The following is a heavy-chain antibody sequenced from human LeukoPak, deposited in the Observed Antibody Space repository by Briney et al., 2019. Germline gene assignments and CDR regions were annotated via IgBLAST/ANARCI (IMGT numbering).Heavy chain of an antibody. Sequence: ASVKVSCKASGGTFSNYAISWVRQAPGQGLEWMGGIIPIFGTANYAQKFQGRVTITADESTSTAYMELSSLRSEDTAVYYCAGAGSGLNTMVRGVIMLDYWGQGTLVTVSS. CDR1: GGTFSNYA. D-gene: IGHD3-10*01. CDR3: AGAGSGLNTMVRGVIMLDY. CDR2: IIPIFGTA. V-gene: IGHV1-69*13. J-gene: IGHJ4*02.